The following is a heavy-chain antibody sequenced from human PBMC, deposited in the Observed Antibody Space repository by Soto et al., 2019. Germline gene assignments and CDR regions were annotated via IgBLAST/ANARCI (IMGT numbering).Heavy chain of an antibody. CDR3: AKSRGTNTIFGVVDAFDI. CDR1: GFTFSSYA. J-gene: IGHJ3*02. D-gene: IGHD3-3*01. CDR2: ISGSGGST. V-gene: IGHV3-23*01. Sequence: GGSLRLSCAASGFTFSSYAMSWVRQAPGKGLEWVSAISGSGGSTDYADSVKGRFTISRDNSKNTLYLQMNSLRAEETAVYYCAKSRGTNTIFGVVDAFDIWGQGTMVTV.